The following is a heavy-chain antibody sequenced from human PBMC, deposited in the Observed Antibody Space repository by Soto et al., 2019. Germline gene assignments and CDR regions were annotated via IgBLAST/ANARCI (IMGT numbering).Heavy chain of an antibody. CDR2: INPNSGGT. CDR3: ARVLGTVVVPAAIRFGWFDP. V-gene: IGHV1-2*02. Sequence: ASVKVSCKASGYTFTGYYMHWVRQAPGQGLEWMGWINPNSGGTNYAQKFQGRVTMTRDTSISTAYMELSRLRSDDTAVYYCARVLGTVVVPAAIRFGWFDPWGQGTLVTVSS. D-gene: IGHD2-2*02. J-gene: IGHJ5*02. CDR1: GYTFTGYY.